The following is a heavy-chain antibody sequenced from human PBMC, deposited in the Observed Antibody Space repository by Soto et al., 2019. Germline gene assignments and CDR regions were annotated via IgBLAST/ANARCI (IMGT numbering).Heavy chain of an antibody. CDR3: ARGYCSSIGCSHYFDS. CDR2: INPTTGDT. CDR1: GYTFTGNY. D-gene: IGHD2-2*01. J-gene: IGHJ4*02. Sequence: GPSVKVSCKASGYTFTGNYLHWVRQAPGQGLEWMAWINPTTGDTKSTQKFQGRVTMTWDTAISTAYMDLSRLTSDDTAIYFCARGYCSSIGCSHYFDSWGQGTLVTVSS. V-gene: IGHV1-2*02.